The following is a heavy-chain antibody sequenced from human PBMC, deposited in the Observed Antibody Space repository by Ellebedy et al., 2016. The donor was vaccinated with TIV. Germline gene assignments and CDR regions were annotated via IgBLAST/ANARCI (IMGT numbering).Heavy chain of an antibody. V-gene: IGHV6-1*01. D-gene: IGHD6-19*01. CDR1: GDSVSSNSAT. J-gene: IGHJ5*02. CDR2: TYYRSKWYN. CDR3: ARVEENSSGWLSWFDP. Sequence: SQTLSLTCAISGDSVSSNSATWNWIRKSPSRGLEWLGRTYYRSKWYNDYAVSVKSRITIKSDTSKNQFSLQLNSVTPEDTAVYYCARVEENSSGWLSWFDPWGQGTLVTVSS.